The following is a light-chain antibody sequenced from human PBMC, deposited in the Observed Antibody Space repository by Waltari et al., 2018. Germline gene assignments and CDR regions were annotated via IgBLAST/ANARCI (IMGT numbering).Light chain of an antibody. J-gene: IGLJ1*01. Sequence: QSALTQPASVSGSPGQSITISCIGTGSDVGAYNYFSWHQQLPGKAPKVMIYGVNNRPSGVSHRFSGAKSGNTASLIISGLQADDEADYYCSSYTSNGTLVFGTGTKVTVV. CDR3: SSYTSNGTLV. CDR1: GSDVGAYNY. CDR2: GVN. V-gene: IGLV2-14*01.